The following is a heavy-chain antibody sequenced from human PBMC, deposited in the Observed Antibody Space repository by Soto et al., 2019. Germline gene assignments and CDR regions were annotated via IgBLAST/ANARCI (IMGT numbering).Heavy chain of an antibody. Sequence: QVQLQESGPGLVNPSETLSLTCTVSGASISSYSWRWIRPPPGNGLEWIGYVYYSGSTNYNPSFKIRVTISVDTSKNQFSLKLSSVTAADTAVYYCARGLPESHFYGMDVWVQGTTVTVSS. CDR1: GASISSYS. CDR2: VYYSGST. V-gene: IGHV4-59*01. J-gene: IGHJ6*02. CDR3: ARGLPESHFYGMDV.